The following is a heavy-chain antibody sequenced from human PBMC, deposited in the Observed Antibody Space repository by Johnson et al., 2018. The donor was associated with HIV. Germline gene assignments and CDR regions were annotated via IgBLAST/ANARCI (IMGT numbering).Heavy chain of an antibody. J-gene: IGHJ3*01. Sequence: QVQLVESGGGVVQPGRSLRLSCAASGFTFSTYAMHWVRQAPGKGLEWVAVISSDESNKYYADSVKGRFPISSDNSKNTLFLQMDSLRADDTAVYYCAREGVSGSYYDAFDLWGQGTMVTVSS. D-gene: IGHD1-26*01. CDR2: ISSDESNK. CDR3: AREGVSGSYYDAFDL. V-gene: IGHV3-30*04. CDR1: GFTFSTYA.